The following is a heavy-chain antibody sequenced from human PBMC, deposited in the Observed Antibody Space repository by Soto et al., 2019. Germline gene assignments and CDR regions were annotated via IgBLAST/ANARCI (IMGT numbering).Heavy chain of an antibody. CDR2: IYHSGST. CDR1: GGSISSSNW. V-gene: IGHV4-4*02. CDR3: ARVVADRGVIIDY. J-gene: IGHJ4*02. Sequence: SETLSLTCAVSGGSISSSNWWRWVRQPPGKGLDWIGEIYHSGSTNYNPSLKSRVTISVDKSKNQFSLKLSAVTAADKAVYYCARVVADRGVIIDYWGQGTLVTVSS. D-gene: IGHD3-10*01.